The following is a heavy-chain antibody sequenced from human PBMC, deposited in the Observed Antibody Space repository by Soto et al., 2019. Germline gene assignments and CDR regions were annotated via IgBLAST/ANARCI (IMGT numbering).Heavy chain of an antibody. CDR2: IIPIFGTA. J-gene: IGHJ5*02. Sequence: QVQLVQSGAEVKKPGSSVKVSCKASGGTFSSYAISWVRQAPGQGLEWMGGIIPIFGTANYAQKFQGRVTITADESTSTAYMELSSLRSEDTAVYYCGVYSSSFRQEPGGWFDPWGQGTLVTVSS. CDR3: GVYSSSFRQEPGGWFDP. CDR1: GGTFSSYA. V-gene: IGHV1-69*01. D-gene: IGHD6-13*01.